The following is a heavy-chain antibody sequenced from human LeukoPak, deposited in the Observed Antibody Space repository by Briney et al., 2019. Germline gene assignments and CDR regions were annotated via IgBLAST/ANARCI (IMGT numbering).Heavy chain of an antibody. J-gene: IGHJ6*03. V-gene: IGHV1-2*02. CDR2: INPNSGGT. CDR1: GYTFTGYY. Sequence: ASVKLSCKASGYTFTGYYMHRVRQAPGQGLEWMGWINPNSGGTNYAQKFQGRVTMTRDTSISTAYMELSRLRSDDTAVYYCARADTYYYYYMDVWGKGTTVTVSS. CDR3: ARADTYYYYYMDV.